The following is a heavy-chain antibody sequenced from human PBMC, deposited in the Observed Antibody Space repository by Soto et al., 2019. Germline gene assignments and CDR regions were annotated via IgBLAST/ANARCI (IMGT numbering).Heavy chain of an antibody. D-gene: IGHD1-26*01. J-gene: IGHJ6*02. V-gene: IGHV3-23*01. CDR3: GKYSGSYPFYNGINV. CDR1: GFPFSTSA. Sequence: GGSLRLSCAASGFPFSTSAMNWVRQAPGKGLEWVSIISGTSDAAYYAESVKGRFTSSRDNSKNTLYLQMNSLRAEDTAVYYCGKYSGSYPFYNGINVWGQGTTVTVYS. CDR2: ISGTSDAA.